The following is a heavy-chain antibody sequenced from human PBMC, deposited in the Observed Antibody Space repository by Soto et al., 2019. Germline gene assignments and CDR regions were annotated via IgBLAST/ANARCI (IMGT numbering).Heavy chain of an antibody. CDR1: GFTVSSNY. CDR3: ARDDARFAVVGALYPDAFDI. V-gene: IGHV3-66*01. Sequence: GGSLRLSCAVSGFTVSSNYMGWVRQAPGKGLEWVSVIYSGGSTYYAGSVKGRFIISRDNSKNTLYLQMSSLRAEDTAVYYCARDDARFAVVGALYPDAFDIWGQGTMVTVS. D-gene: IGHD1-26*01. CDR2: IYSGGST. J-gene: IGHJ3*02.